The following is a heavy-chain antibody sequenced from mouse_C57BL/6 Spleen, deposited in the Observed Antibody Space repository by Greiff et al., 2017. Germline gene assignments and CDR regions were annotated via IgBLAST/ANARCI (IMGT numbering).Heavy chain of an antibody. D-gene: IGHD2-1*01. CDR2: IRNKANGYTT. CDR1: GFTFTDSY. CDR3: ARSSYGNYFDY. Sequence: EVQVVASGGGLVQPGGSLSLSCAASGFTFTDSYMSWVRQPPGKALEWLGFIRNKANGYTTEYSASVKGRFTISRDNSQSILYLPMNSLRAEDSATYYCARSSYGNYFDYWGQGTTLTVSS. V-gene: IGHV7-3*01. J-gene: IGHJ2*01.